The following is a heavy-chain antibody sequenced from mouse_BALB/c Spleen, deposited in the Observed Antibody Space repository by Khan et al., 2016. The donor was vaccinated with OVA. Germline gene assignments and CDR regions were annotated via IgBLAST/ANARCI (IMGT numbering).Heavy chain of an antibody. V-gene: IGHV1-7*01. J-gene: IGHJ2*01. CDR1: GYTFINYW. Sequence: QVQLQQSGAELAKPGASVKMSCKASGYTFINYWILWVKQRPGQGLEWIGYINPSTGYTEYNQNFNDKATLTADKSSSTADMQLSSLTSEDSAVYYGARRGLRWDFDYWGQGTTLTVSS. CDR2: INPSTGYT. CDR3: ARRGLRWDFDY. D-gene: IGHD1-1*01.